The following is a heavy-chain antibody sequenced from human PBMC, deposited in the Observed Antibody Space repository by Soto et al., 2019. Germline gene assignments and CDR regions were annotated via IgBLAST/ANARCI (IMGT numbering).Heavy chain of an antibody. CDR1: GGTFSSYA. J-gene: IGHJ6*02. CDR3: ARVNDLWSGYPYYYYYGMDV. V-gene: IGHV1-69*12. Sequence: QVQLVQSGAEVKKPGSSVKVSCKASGGTFSSYAISWVRQAPGQGLEWMGGIIPSFGTANYAQKFQGRVTITADESTSTAYMELSSLRSEDTAVYYCARVNDLWSGYPYYYYYGMDVWGQGTTVTVSS. CDR2: IIPSFGTA. D-gene: IGHD3-3*01.